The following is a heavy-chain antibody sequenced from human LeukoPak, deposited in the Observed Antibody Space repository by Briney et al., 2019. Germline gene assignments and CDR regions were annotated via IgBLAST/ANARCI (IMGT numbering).Heavy chain of an antibody. CDR3: AKGESGTRPIMITFGGVIVS. Sequence: GGSLRLSCAASGFTFSSYAMSWVRQAPGKGLEWVSTISGSGGSTCYADSVKGRFTISRDNSKNTLYLQMNSLRAEDTAVYYCAKGESGTRPIMITFGGVIVSWGQGTLVTVSS. D-gene: IGHD3-16*02. CDR1: GFTFSSYA. CDR2: ISGSGGST. V-gene: IGHV3-23*01. J-gene: IGHJ5*02.